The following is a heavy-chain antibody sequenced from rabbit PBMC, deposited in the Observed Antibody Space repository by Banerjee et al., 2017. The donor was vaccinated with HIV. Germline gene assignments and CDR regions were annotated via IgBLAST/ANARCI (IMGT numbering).Heavy chain of an antibody. J-gene: IGHJ6*01. CDR2: IYGDTSGST. D-gene: IGHD1-1*01. CDR3: ARGTGGIGYGAIAL. CDR1: GFSFSSSYY. V-gene: IGHV1S45*01. Sequence: QEQLVESGGGLVQPEGSLTLTCTASGFSFSSSYYIYWVRQAPGKGLEWIACIYGDTSGSTYYASWAKGRFTISKTSSTTVTLQMTSLTAADTATYFCARGTGGIGYGAIALWGQGTLVTVS.